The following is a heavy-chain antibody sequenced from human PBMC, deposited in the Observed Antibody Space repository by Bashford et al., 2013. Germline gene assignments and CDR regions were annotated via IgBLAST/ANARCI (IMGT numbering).Heavy chain of an antibody. CDR2: TYYRSKWYT. CDR3: ARDPGLCSGGGCTVYGLDV. J-gene: IGHJ6*02. D-gene: IGHD2-15*01. Sequence: SQTLSLTCAISGDRVSRDIAAWNWIRQSPSRGFEWLGRTYYRSKWYTEYAFSVKSRININADTSENQCSLHLSSVTPDDTAVYYCARDPGLCSGGGCTVYGLDVWGQGTTVTVSS. CDR1: GDRVSRDIAA. V-gene: IGHV6-1*01.